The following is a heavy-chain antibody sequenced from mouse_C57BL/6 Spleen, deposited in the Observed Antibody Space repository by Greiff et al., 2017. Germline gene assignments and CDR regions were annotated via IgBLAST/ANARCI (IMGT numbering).Heavy chain of an antibody. V-gene: IGHV1-22*01. Sequence: VQLKQSGPELVKPGASVKMSCKASGYTFTDYNMHWVKQNHGKSLEWIGYINPNNGGTSYNQKFKGKATLTVNKSSSTAYMELRSLTSEDSAVYYCASPAGFAYWGQGTLVTVSA. CDR2: INPNNGGT. J-gene: IGHJ3*01. CDR3: ASPAGFAY. CDR1: GYTFTDYN.